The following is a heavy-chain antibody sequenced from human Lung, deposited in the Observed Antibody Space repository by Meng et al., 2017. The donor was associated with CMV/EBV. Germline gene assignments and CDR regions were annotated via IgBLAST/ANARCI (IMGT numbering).Heavy chain of an antibody. V-gene: IGHV3-30*02. D-gene: IGHD2-2*01. CDR3: AKDFCSSTSCYRSYYYYYGMDV. Sequence: GESXKISCAASGFTFSSYGMHWVRQAPGKGLEWVAFIRYDGSNKYYADSVKGRFTISRDNSKNTLYLQMNSLRAEDTAVYYCAKDFCSSTSCYRSYYYYYGMDVXGRGXTVTVSS. CDR1: GFTFSSYG. J-gene: IGHJ6*02. CDR2: IRYDGSNK.